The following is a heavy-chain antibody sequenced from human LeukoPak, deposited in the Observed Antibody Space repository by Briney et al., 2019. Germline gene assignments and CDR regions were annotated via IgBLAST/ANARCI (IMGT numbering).Heavy chain of an antibody. CDR3: ARDREQWLQNGVFDY. CDR1: GFTVSSNY. V-gene: IGHV3-53*01. D-gene: IGHD6-19*01. J-gene: IGHJ4*02. Sequence: GGSLRLSCAASGFTVSSNYMSWVRQAPGKGLEWVSVIYSGGSTYYADSVKGRFTISRDNAKNSLYLQMNSLRAEDTAVYYCARDREQWLQNGVFDYWGQGTLVTVSS. CDR2: IYSGGST.